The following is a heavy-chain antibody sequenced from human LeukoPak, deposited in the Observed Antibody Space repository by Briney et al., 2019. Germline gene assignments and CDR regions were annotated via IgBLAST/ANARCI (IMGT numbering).Heavy chain of an antibody. D-gene: IGHD3-10*01. CDR3: ARAPLLLWFGESQRELDY. Sequence: GGSLRLSCAASGFTFSSYSMNWVRQAPGKGLEWVSSISSSSSYIYYADSVKGRFTISRDNAKNSLYLQMNSLRAEDTAVYYCARAPLLLWFGESQRELDYWGQGTLVTVSS. V-gene: IGHV3-21*01. CDR2: ISSSSSYI. J-gene: IGHJ4*02. CDR1: GFTFSSYS.